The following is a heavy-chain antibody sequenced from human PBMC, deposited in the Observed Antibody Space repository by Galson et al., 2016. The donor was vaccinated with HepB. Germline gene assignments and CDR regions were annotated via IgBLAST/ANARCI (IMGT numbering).Heavy chain of an antibody. D-gene: IGHD1-26*01. J-gene: IGHJ4*02. V-gene: IGHV3-33*01. CDR2: LWYDGNE. CDR1: GFIFSSYG. Sequence: SLRLSCAASGFIFSSYGMHWVRQAPGKGLEWVAVLWYDGNEYYADSVKGRFTISRDNSKNTLYLQMNTLRAEDTAVYYCARGRNGFGSSTDHWGQGTLVTVSS. CDR3: ARGRNGFGSSTDH.